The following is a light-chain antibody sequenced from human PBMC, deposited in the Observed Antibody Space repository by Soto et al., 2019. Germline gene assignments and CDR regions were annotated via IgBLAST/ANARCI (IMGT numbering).Light chain of an antibody. CDR1: SSDVGGYDY. CDR3: CSFSSITTRI. Sequence: QSALTQPASVSGSPGQSITISCTGTSSDVGGYDYVSWYQQHPGKAPNLMIYDVTNRPSGISTRFSASKSGNTASLTISGLQAEDEADYYCCSFSSITTRIFGGGTKVTVL. CDR2: DVT. J-gene: IGLJ2*01. V-gene: IGLV2-14*03.